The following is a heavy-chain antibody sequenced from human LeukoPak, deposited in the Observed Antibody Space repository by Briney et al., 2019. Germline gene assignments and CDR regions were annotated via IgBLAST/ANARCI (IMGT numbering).Heavy chain of an antibody. CDR1: GFTFSSYS. V-gene: IGHV3-21*01. J-gene: IGHJ4*02. D-gene: IGHD6-19*01. Sequence: PGGSLRLSCAASGFTFSSYSMNWVRQAPGKGLEWVSSISSSSSYIYYADSVKGRFTISRDNAKNSLYLQMNSLRAEDTAVYYCARGGYSSGWYLSYWGQGTLVTVSS. CDR3: ARGGYSSGWYLSY. CDR2: ISSSSSYI.